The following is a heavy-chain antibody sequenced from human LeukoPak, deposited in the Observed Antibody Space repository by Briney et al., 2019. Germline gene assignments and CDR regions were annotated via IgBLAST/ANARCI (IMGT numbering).Heavy chain of an antibody. CDR1: GITLSSYW. Sequence: GGSLRLSCAASGITLSSYWMHRVRQAPGKGPVWVSRIKSDGSITNYADSVKGRFTISRDSAKNTLYLQMSSLRTEDTALYYCLHYSSGWHWGRGTLVTVSS. CDR3: LHYSSGWH. J-gene: IGHJ4*02. V-gene: IGHV3-74*01. D-gene: IGHD6-19*01. CDR2: IKSDGSIT.